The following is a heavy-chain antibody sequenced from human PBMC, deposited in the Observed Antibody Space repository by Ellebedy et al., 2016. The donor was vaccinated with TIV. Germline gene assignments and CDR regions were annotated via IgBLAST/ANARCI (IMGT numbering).Heavy chain of an antibody. D-gene: IGHD3-16*01. Sequence: AASVKVSCKTSGYTFTNYYIHWARQAPGQGLEWMGIINPSGGSTSYAQRFVGRVTMTRDTSTSAVYMELSSLRSEDTAVYYCARDAFTSREVMEGTPLTYYYYGLDVWGQGTTVTVSS. V-gene: IGHV1-46*01. CDR2: INPSGGST. J-gene: IGHJ6*02. CDR1: GYTFTNYY. CDR3: ARDAFTSREVMEGTPLTYYYYGLDV.